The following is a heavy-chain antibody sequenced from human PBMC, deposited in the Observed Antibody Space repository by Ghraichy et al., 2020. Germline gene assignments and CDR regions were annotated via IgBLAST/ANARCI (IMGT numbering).Heavy chain of an antibody. CDR3: ASYWEHDSNGAFDI. D-gene: IGHD1-26*01. CDR2: ISWNSGSI. Sequence: GGSLRLSCAASGFTFDDYAMHWVRQAPGKGLEWVSGISWNSGSIGYADSVKGRFTISRDNAKNSLYLQMNSLRAEDTALYYCASYWEHDSNGAFDIWGQGTMVTVSS. V-gene: IGHV3-9*01. CDR1: GFTFDDYA. J-gene: IGHJ3*02.